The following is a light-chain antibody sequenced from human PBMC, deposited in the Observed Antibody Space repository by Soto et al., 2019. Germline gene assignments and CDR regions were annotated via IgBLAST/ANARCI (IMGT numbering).Light chain of an antibody. CDR3: CSYAGSYIPYV. CDR1: SSDVGGYNY. CDR2: DVS. Sequence: QSVLTQPRSVSGSPGQSVTISCTGTSSDVGGYNYVSWYQQHPGKAPKLMIYDVSKRPSGVPDRFSGSKSGNTASLTISGLQAEDEADYSCCSYAGSYIPYVFGTGTKVTVL. J-gene: IGLJ1*01. V-gene: IGLV2-11*01.